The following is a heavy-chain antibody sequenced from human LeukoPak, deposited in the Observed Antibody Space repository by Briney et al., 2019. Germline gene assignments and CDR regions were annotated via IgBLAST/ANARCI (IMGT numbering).Heavy chain of an antibody. J-gene: IGHJ6*03. CDR1: GFTFSQYW. CDR2: IKHDGSEKQDGSEK. D-gene: IGHD3-10*01. V-gene: IGHV3-7*01. Sequence: GGSLRLSCAASGFTFSQYWMSWVGQAPGKGREGVANIKHDGSEKQDGSEKNYVDSVKGRFTISRDNAKNSLYLQMNSLRAEDTAVYYCARSGRGVDSFYFYMDVWGKGTTVTVSS. CDR3: ARSGRGVDSFYFYMDV.